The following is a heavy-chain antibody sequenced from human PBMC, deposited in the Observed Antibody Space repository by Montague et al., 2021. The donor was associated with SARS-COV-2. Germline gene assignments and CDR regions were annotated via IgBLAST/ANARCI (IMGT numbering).Heavy chain of an antibody. V-gene: IGHV3-30-3*02. D-gene: IGHD6-13*01. J-gene: IGHJ4*02. CDR2: IWYDGSNE. CDR1: GFTFSSFA. CDR3: AKSAYSSSWYSDY. Sequence: SLRLSCAASGFTFSSFAMHWVRQAPGKGLEWVAVIWYDGSNEYYADSVKGRFTISRDNSKNTVHLQINGLRLEDTAVYYCAKSAYSSSWYSDYWGQGTPVTVSS.